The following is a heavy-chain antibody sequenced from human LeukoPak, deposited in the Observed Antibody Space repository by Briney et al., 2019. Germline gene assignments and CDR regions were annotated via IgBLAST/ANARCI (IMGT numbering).Heavy chain of an antibody. D-gene: IGHD3-10*01. CDR3: ARDTNYYGSGRYLGY. CDR2: ISYDGSNK. CDR1: GFTFSSYA. V-gene: IGHV3-30*04. J-gene: IGHJ4*02. Sequence: GRSLSLSCAASGFTFSSYAMHWVRQAPGKGLEWVAVISYDGSNKYYADSLKGRFTISRDNSKNTLYLQLDSLRPEETAVYYCARDTNYYGSGRYLGYWGQGTLVTASS.